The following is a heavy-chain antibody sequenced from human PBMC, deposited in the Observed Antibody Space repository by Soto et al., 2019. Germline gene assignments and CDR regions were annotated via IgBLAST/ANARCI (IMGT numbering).Heavy chain of an antibody. J-gene: IGHJ4*02. Sequence: SETLSLTCAVSGYSISSGYYWGWIRQPPGKGLEWIGSIYHSGSTYYNPSLKSRVTISVDTSKNQFSLKLSSVTAADTAVYYCAMTNHPVRGVDYWGRGTLVTISS. D-gene: IGHD3-10*01. CDR2: IYHSGST. CDR1: GYSISSGYY. V-gene: IGHV4-38-2*01. CDR3: AMTNHPVRGVDY.